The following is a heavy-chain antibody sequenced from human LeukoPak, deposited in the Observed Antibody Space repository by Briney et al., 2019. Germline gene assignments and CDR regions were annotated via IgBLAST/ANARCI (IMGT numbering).Heavy chain of an antibody. V-gene: IGHV4-59*08. Sequence: SETLSLTCTVTGGSISGYHWNWIRQSPGKGLEWIANIFYTGNADYNPSLKSRLTISIDTSKNEISLILSPVSAADTAVYYCARKTYCSGGRCYGENWFDPWGQGALVTVSS. CDR3: ARKTYCSGGRCYGENWFDP. D-gene: IGHD2-15*01. CDR1: GGSISGYH. J-gene: IGHJ5*02. CDR2: IFYTGNA.